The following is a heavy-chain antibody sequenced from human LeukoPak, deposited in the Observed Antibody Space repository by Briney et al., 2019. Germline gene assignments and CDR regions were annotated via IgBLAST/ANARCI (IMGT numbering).Heavy chain of an antibody. CDR3: ARGVMATTKRGTFSDY. D-gene: IGHD5-24*01. Sequence: GRSLRLSCAASGFTFSSYAMQWVRQAPGKGLEWVAVISYDGSDKNYADSVKGRFTISRDNSMDTLYLQMNSLRAEDTAVYYCARGVMATTKRGTFSDYWGQGTLVTVSS. V-gene: IGHV3-30*04. CDR1: GFTFSSYA. CDR2: ISYDGSDK. J-gene: IGHJ4*02.